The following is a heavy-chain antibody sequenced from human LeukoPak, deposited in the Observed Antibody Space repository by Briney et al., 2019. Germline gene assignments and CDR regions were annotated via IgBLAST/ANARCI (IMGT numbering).Heavy chain of an antibody. Sequence: SGTLSLTCTVSGGSISSYYWSWIRQPAGKGLEWIGRISTSGSTTYKPPLKSRVTMSVDTSKNQFSLKLSSVIAADTAVYYCAREGSDSAYDYYYWGQGTLVTVSS. CDR3: AREGSDSAYDYYY. V-gene: IGHV4-4*07. CDR1: GGSISSYY. CDR2: ISTSGST. J-gene: IGHJ4*02. D-gene: IGHD5-12*01.